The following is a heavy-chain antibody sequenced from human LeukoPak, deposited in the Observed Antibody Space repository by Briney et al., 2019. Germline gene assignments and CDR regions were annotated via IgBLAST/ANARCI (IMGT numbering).Heavy chain of an antibody. CDR1: GFTFDDYA. D-gene: IGHD3-10*01. CDR2: INWNSGSI. V-gene: IGHV3-9*03. J-gene: IGHJ6*03. Sequence: GGSLRLSCAASGFTFDDYAMHWVRQAPGKGLEWVSGINWNSGSIGYADSVKGRFTISRDNAKNSLYLQMHSLRAEDMALYYCAKARGSSYYYYYMDVWGKGTTVTVSS. CDR3: AKARGSSYYYYYMDV.